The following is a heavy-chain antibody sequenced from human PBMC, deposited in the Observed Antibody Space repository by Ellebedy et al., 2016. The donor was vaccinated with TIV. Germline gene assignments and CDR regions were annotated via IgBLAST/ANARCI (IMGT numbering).Heavy chain of an antibody. CDR1: GFTFSSYT. D-gene: IGHD3-16*01. V-gene: IGHV3-64D*06. CDR2: IVSNGDST. Sequence: PGGSLRLSCSASGFTFSSYTMHWVRQAPGKGLEYISAIVSNGDSTYYANSVKGRFTISRDNSKNTLYLQMISLRPEDTAVYYCVKAWGDWGQGTLVTVSS. CDR3: VKAWGD. J-gene: IGHJ4*02.